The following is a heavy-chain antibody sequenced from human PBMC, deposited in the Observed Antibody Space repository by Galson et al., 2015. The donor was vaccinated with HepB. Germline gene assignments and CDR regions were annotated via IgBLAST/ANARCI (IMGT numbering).Heavy chain of an antibody. Sequence: SVKVSCKASGYTFTSYYMHWVRQAPGQGLEWMGIINPSGGSTSYAQKFQGRVTMTRDTSTSTVYMELSSLRSEDTAVYYCARGRYSSRTTKYWLFDPWGQGTLVTVSS. CDR2: INPSGGST. J-gene: IGHJ5*02. CDR1: GYTFTSYY. CDR3: ARGRYSSRTTKYWLFDP. D-gene: IGHD6-13*01. V-gene: IGHV1-46*03.